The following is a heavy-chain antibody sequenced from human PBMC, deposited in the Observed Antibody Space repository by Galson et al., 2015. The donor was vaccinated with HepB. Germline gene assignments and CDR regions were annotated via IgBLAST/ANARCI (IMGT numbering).Heavy chain of an antibody. CDR2: IRSKGYGATT. J-gene: IGHJ4*02. Sequence: SLRLSCATSGFSFGDYAMTWFRQAPGKGLEWVGFIRSKGYGATTDYAASVRGIFTISRDDSRSIAYLQMNSLKTEDTAVYYCTRDEDYEYLWGSWFEYWGQGTLATVSS. D-gene: IGHD3-16*01. CDR3: TRDEDYEYLWGSWFEY. V-gene: IGHV3-49*03. CDR1: GFSFGDYA.